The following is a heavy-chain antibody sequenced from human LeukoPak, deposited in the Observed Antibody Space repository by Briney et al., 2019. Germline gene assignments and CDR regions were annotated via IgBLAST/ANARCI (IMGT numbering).Heavy chain of an antibody. J-gene: IGHJ4*02. CDR2: TYASGSF. Sequence: PSETLSLTCTVSGASITSYYWSWIRQPAGKGLEWIGRTYASGSFDYSPSLRGRVTISVDKSRNQLSLRLRSVTAADTAAYYCTRGAYYYDDWGQGTLVTVSS. D-gene: IGHD3-10*01. CDR3: TRGAYYYDD. CDR1: GASITSYY. V-gene: IGHV4-4*07.